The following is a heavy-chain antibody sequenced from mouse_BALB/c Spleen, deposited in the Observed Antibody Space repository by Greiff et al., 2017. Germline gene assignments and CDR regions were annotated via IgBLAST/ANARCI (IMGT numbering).Heavy chain of an antibody. V-gene: IGHV2-9*02. CDR2: IWAGGST. Sequence: VQVVESGPGLVAPSQSLSITCTVSGFSLTSYGVHWVRQPPGKGLEWLGVIWAGGSTNYNSALMSRLSISKDNSKSQVFLKMNSLQTDDTAMYYCARESYGNYVAWFAYWGQGTLVTVSA. CDR3: ARESYGNYVAWFAY. J-gene: IGHJ3*01. D-gene: IGHD2-1*01. CDR1: GFSLTSYG.